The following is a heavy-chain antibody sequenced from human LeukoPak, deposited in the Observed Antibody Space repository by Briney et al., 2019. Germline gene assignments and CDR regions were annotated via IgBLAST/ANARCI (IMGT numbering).Heavy chain of an antibody. D-gene: IGHD3-16*01. J-gene: IGHJ3*02. Sequence: GGSLRLSCAASGFTFSDYYMGWIRQAPGKGLEWVGRIRSKANSYATAYAASVKGRFTISRDDSKNTAYLQMNSLKTEDTAVYYCTRSYGLPRSDAFDIWGQGTMVTVSS. CDR3: TRSYGLPRSDAFDI. V-gene: IGHV3-73*01. CDR1: GFTFSDYY. CDR2: IRSKANSYAT.